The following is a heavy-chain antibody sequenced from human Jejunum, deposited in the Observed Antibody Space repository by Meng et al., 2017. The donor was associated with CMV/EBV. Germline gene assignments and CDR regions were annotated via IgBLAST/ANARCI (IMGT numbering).Heavy chain of an antibody. CDR1: GFTFSTYF. CDR3: ASGTVVGASIY. D-gene: IGHD1-26*01. J-gene: IGHJ4*02. CDR2: INADGTNT. Sequence: SCEASGFTFSTYFMHWVRQAPGKGLAWLSYINADGTNTKYADSVKGRFTISRDNAKNTLYLQMSSLRDEDTAVYYCASGTVVGASIYWGQGTLVTVSS. V-gene: IGHV3-74*03.